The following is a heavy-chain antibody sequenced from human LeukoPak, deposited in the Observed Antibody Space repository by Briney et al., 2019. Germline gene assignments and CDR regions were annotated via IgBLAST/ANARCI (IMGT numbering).Heavy chain of an antibody. D-gene: IGHD6-13*01. V-gene: IGHV1-2*04. CDR1: GYTFTGYY. CDR3: ARGGHSSNDAFDI. Sequence: ASVKVSCKASGYTFTGYYMHWVRQAPGQGLEWMGWINPNSGGTSYAQKFQGWVTMTRDTSISTAYMELSRLRSDDTAVYYCARGGHSSNDAFDIWGQGTMVTVSS. J-gene: IGHJ3*02. CDR2: INPNSGGT.